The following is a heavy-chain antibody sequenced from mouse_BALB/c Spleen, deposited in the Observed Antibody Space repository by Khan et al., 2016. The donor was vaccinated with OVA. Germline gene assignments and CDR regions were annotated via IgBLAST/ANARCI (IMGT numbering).Heavy chain of an antibody. D-gene: IGHD2-1*01. CDR3: ARSNGNDWFAY. V-gene: IGHV9-3-1*01. Sequence: QFQLVQSGPELKKPGETVKISCKASGYTFTNYGMNWVKQAPGKGLKWMGWINTYTGEPTYADDFKGRFAFSLETSASPDYLQLNNLKNEDTATYFCARSNGNDWFAYWGQGTLVTVSA. J-gene: IGHJ3*01. CDR2: INTYTGEP. CDR1: GYTFTNYG.